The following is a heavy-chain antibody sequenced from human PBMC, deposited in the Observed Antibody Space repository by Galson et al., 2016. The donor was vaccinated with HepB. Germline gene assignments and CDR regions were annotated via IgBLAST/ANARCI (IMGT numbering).Heavy chain of an antibody. D-gene: IGHD4-23*01. CDR2: IYNSGRA. Sequence: SETLSLTCTVSGGAISNNSYYWVWIRQPPGKGLEWIGSIYNSGRAYYNPSLKSRVTTSVDTSKNRFSLKVTSVTAADTAVYYCAITPLRWSWYFDLWGRGTLVTVSS. J-gene: IGHJ2*01. CDR1: GGAISNNSYY. V-gene: IGHV4-39*01. CDR3: AITPLRWSWYFDL.